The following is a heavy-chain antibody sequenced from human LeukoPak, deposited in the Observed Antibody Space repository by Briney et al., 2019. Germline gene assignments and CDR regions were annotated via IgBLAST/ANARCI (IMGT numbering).Heavy chain of an antibody. CDR1: GFTFSRYS. D-gene: IGHD3-10*01. CDR2: ISSSSSAI. V-gene: IGHV3-48*02. Sequence: GGSLRLSCAASGFTFSRYSMNWVRRAPGKGLEGVSFISSSSSAIYYADSAKGRFTISRDNAKNSLSLQMNSLTDEDTAVYYCARAPVIDYYGSGSYFDYWGQGTLVTVSS. CDR3: ARAPVIDYYGSGSYFDY. J-gene: IGHJ4*02.